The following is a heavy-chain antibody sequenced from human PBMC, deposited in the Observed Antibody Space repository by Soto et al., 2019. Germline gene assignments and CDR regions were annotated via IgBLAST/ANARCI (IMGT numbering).Heavy chain of an antibody. CDR2: IYYSGST. J-gene: IGHJ5*02. CDR1: GGSISSSSYY. D-gene: IGHD3-10*01. Sequence: QLQLQESGPGLVKPSETLSLTCTVSGGSISSSSYYWGWIRQPPGKGLEWIGSIYYSGSTYYNPSLKPRLSISIHTSKTHFPLTLTSVTAADTAVYYCARHGRGLSLAITTVCSSGQGTLVTVSS. V-gene: IGHV4-39*01. CDR3: ARHGRGLSLAITTVCS.